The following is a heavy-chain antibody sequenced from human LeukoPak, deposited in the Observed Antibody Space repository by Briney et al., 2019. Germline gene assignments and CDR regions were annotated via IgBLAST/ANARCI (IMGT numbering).Heavy chain of an antibody. V-gene: IGHV4-39*07. Sequence: PSETLSLTCTVSGGSISSSSYYWGWIRQPPGKGLEWIGSTYYSGSTYYNPSLKSRVTISVDTSKNQFSLKLSSVTAADTAVYYCARLGAAAGTGRVQLWFGFDYWGQGTLVTVSS. CDR1: GGSISSSSYY. CDR3: ARLGAAAGTGRVQLWFGFDY. CDR2: TYYSGST. D-gene: IGHD6-13*01. J-gene: IGHJ4*02.